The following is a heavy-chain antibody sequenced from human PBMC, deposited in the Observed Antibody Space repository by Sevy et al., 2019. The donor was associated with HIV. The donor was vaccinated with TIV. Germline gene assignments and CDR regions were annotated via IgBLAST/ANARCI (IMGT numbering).Heavy chain of an antibody. CDR1: GYTFTSYG. Sequence: ASVKVSCKASGYTFTSYGISWVRQAPGQGLEWMGWISAYNGNTNYAQKLQGRVTMTTDTSTSTAYMELRSLRSDDTAVYDCARDVDIVATIVDAFDYWGQGTLVTVSS. CDR2: ISAYNGNT. D-gene: IGHD5-12*01. V-gene: IGHV1-18*01. J-gene: IGHJ4*02. CDR3: ARDVDIVATIVDAFDY.